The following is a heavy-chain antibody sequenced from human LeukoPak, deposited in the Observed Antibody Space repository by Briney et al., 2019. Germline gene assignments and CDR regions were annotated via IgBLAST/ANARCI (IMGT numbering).Heavy chain of an antibody. D-gene: IGHD3-16*01. J-gene: IGHJ6*03. CDR3: ARVGEWLFDIDV. CDR1: GFTFSDYY. V-gene: IGHV4-4*07. CDR2: IYGNGST. Sequence: GSLRLSCAASGFTFSDYYMTWIRQAPGKGLEWIGRIYGNGSTNYNPSLKSRVAMSIDTSKMQFSLKLRSVTAADTAVYYCARVGEWLFDIDVWGKGTTVIVSS.